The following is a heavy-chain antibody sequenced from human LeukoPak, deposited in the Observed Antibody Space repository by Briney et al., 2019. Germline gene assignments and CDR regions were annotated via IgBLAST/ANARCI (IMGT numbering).Heavy chain of an antibody. CDR1: GGSISSYY. V-gene: IGHV4-4*09. J-gene: IGHJ6*03. Sequence: PSETLSLTCTVAGGSISSYYWSWIRQPPGKGLEWLGYIYTSGSTNYNRSLKSRVTISVDTSKNQFSLKLSSVTAADTAVYYCARRVVVPAARPGHYYYYYMDVWGKGTTVTVSS. CDR2: IYTSGST. D-gene: IGHD2-2*01. CDR3: ARRVVVPAARPGHYYYYYMDV.